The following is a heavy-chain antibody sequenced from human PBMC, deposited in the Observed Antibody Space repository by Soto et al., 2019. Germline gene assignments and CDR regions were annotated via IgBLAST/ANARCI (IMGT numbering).Heavy chain of an antibody. CDR2: ISATGGNI. J-gene: IGHJ2*01. CDR1: GFTFSDYA. Sequence: EVQLLESGGGLARPGGTLRLSCVASGFTFSDYAMTWVRQAPGKGLEWVATISATGGNIEYTDSLKGRFTIPRDNSKNTLYLQLHGLTSDDTAVHYCAKVAGGLGYFDLWGRGTLVTVSS. CDR3: AKVAGGLGYFDL. D-gene: IGHD3-16*01. V-gene: IGHV3-23*01.